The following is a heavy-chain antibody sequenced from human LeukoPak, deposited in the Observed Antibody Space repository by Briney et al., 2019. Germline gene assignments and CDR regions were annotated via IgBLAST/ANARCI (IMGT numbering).Heavy chain of an antibody. CDR3: TRDYYDTSGYSIDY. CDR2: IRSEVNNYAT. J-gene: IGHJ4*02. V-gene: IGHV3-73*01. D-gene: IGHD3-22*01. CDR1: GFTFSGSA. Sequence: PGGSLRLSCAASGFTFSGSAMHWVRQASGKGLEWVGRIRSEVNNYATAYAASVKGRFTISRDASKNTAYLQMSSLKTEDTAVYYCTRDYYDTSGYSIDYWGQGTLVTVSS.